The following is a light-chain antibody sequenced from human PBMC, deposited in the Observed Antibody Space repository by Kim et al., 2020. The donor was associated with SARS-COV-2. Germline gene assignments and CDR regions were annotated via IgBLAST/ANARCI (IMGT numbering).Light chain of an antibody. Sequence: EIVMTQSPATLSVSPGERATLSCRASQTVSGNLAWYQQKPGQAPRIVIYGASTRATGIPARFSGSGSGTEFTLTISSLQSEDFAVYYCQQYSHWPRTLGQGTKVDIK. CDR3: QQYSHWPRT. CDR1: QTVSGN. J-gene: IGKJ1*01. V-gene: IGKV3-15*01. CDR2: GAS.